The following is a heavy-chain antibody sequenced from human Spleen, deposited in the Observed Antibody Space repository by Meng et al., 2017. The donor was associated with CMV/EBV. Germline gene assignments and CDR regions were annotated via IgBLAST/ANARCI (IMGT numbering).Heavy chain of an antibody. CDR3: ARGVINPYGMDV. CDR1: GGNFSGYA. J-gene: IGHJ6*02. CDR2: LIPIFGTT. V-gene: IGHV1-69*05. Sequence: KGFGGNFSGYAINWVRQAPGQGPQWMGGLIPIFGTTNYAQKFQGRVTITTDESTTTAYMELSSLTFEDTAVYYCARGVINPYGMDVWGQGTTVTVSS. D-gene: IGHD2-21*01.